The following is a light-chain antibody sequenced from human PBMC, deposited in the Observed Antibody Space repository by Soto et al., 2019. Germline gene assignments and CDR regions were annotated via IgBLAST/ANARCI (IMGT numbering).Light chain of an antibody. Sequence: QSALTQPPSVSGSPGQSVTISCTGTSSDVGSYNRVSWYQQPPGTAPKLMIYEVSNRPSGVPDRFSGSKSGNTASLTISGLKPEDEADYYCSSYTSSSTLLFGGGTKLTVL. CDR1: SSDVGSYNR. V-gene: IGLV2-18*02. J-gene: IGLJ2*01. CDR3: SSYTSSSTLL. CDR2: EVS.